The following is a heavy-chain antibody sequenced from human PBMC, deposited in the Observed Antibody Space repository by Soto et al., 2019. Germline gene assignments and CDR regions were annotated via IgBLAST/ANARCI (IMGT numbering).Heavy chain of an antibody. CDR2: ISSSSSYI. V-gene: IGHV3-21*01. Sequence: GGSLRLSCAASGFTFSSYNMNWVRQAPGKGLEWVSSISSSSSYIYYADSMKGRFTISRDNAKNSLYLQMNSPRAEDTAVYYCARDNCSGGTCYSANYYYGMDVWGQGTTVTVSS. D-gene: IGHD2-15*01. CDR1: GFTFSSYN. CDR3: ARDNCSGGTCYSANYYYGMDV. J-gene: IGHJ6*02.